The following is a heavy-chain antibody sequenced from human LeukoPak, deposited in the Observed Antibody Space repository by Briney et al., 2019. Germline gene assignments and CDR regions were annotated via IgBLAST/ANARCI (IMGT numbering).Heavy chain of an antibody. CDR2: IKSKTDGGTT. V-gene: IGHV3-15*01. J-gene: IGHJ4*02. CDR3: TTDFKGYSSGWYGY. Sequence: GGSLRLSCAASGFTFSRYWMSWVRQAPGKGLEWVGRIKSKTDGGTTDYAAPVKGRFTISRDDSKNTLYLQMNSLKTEDTAVYYCTTDFKGYSSGWYGYWGQGTLVTVSS. D-gene: IGHD6-19*01. CDR1: GFTFSRYW.